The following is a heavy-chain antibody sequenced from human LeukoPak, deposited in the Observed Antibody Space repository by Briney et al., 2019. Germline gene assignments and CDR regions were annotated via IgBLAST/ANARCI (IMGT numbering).Heavy chain of an antibody. CDR2: ISYEGSNK. D-gene: IGHD3-10*01. CDR3: AKDGRFGELSLDY. V-gene: IGHV3-30*18. Sequence: GGSLRLSWAASGFTLSSYGMHWVRQAQGKGREGGAVISYEGSNKYYAESVKGRFTISRDNSKNTLYLQMNSLRAEDTAVYYCAKDGRFGELSLDYWGQGTLVTVSS. J-gene: IGHJ4*02. CDR1: GFTLSSYG.